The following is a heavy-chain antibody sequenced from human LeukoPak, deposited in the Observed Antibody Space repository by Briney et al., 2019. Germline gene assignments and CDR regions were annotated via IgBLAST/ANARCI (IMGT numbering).Heavy chain of an antibody. J-gene: IGHJ4*02. CDR3: AKHSSGWYSFDF. CDR1: GFAFSTYA. V-gene: IGHV3-23*01. CDR2: INSGGNT. Sequence: GGSLRLSCAASGFAFSTYAMSWVRQAPAKGPEGVSVINSGGNTYYADSVKGRFTISRDNSKTTLWLQMNSLRAEDTAVYYCAKHSSGWYSFDFWGQGSLVTVSS. D-gene: IGHD6-13*01.